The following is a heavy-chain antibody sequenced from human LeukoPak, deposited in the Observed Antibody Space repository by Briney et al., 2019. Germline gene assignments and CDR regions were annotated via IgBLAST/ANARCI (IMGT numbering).Heavy chain of an antibody. CDR2: IIPRGGAT. Sequence: ASVTVYCTASGYMFINYYIHWVRQAPGQGLEWMGRIIPRGGATIYAQNFQGRLTVTRDTSTSTVLMELTSLRSEDTAVYYCARDGSHWDFDSWGQGTLVTVSS. J-gene: IGHJ4*02. V-gene: IGHV1-46*01. CDR1: GYMFINYY. D-gene: IGHD7-27*01. CDR3: ARDGSHWDFDS.